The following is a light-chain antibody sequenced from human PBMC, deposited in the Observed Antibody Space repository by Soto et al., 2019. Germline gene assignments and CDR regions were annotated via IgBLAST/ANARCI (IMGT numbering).Light chain of an antibody. Sequence: EIVMTQSPATLSVSPGERASLSCRASQSVGSTLAWYQQKPGQAHRLLIYGVSSRATSVPARFSGSGSETEFTLTISSLQSDDSAVYYCQQYNKGPITFGQGTRLEI. V-gene: IGKV3-15*01. CDR3: QQYNKGPIT. CDR2: GVS. J-gene: IGKJ5*01. CDR1: QSVGST.